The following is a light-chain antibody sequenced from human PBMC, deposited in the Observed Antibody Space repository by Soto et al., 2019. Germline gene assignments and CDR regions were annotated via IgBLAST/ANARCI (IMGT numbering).Light chain of an antibody. J-gene: IGKJ2*01. CDR1: QSVSNS. V-gene: IGKV3-11*01. Sequence: EIVLTQSPATLSLSPGERATLSCRASQSVSNSLAWYQQKPGQAPRLLIYDAFTRATGIPARFSGGGSGADFTLTISSVEPEDFALYYCQQRSNWPQEYTFGQGTKLEI. CDR2: DAF. CDR3: QQRSNWPQEYT.